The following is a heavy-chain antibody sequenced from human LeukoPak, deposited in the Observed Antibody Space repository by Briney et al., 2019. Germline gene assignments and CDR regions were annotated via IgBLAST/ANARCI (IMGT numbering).Heavy chain of an antibody. CDR2: INPNSGDT. D-gene: IGHD3-22*01. Sequence: ASVKVSCKASGGTFSSYAISWVRQAPGQGLEWMGWINPNSGDTYYAQKFQGRVTMTRDTSINTAYMELSSLRSDDTAVFYCARDGDSSGYEDAFDIWGQGTMVTVSS. CDR3: ARDGDSSGYEDAFDI. J-gene: IGHJ3*02. CDR1: GGTFSSYA. V-gene: IGHV1-2*02.